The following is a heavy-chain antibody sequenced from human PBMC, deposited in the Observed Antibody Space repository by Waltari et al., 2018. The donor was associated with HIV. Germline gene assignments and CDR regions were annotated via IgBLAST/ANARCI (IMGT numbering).Heavy chain of an antibody. V-gene: IGHV1-3*01. CDR2: IYAGNGNT. J-gene: IGHJ5*02. CDR3: ARDYLPHTVPVRWYNWFDP. Sequence: QVKLVQSGAEVKKPGASVKVSCKASGYTFTSYAMHWVRLAPGHRLEWMGWIYAGNGNTKYSQKFQGRVTITRDTSASTAYMELSSLRSEDTAVYYCARDYLPHTVPVRWYNWFDPWGQGTLVTVSS. CDR1: GYTFTSYA. D-gene: IGHD3-10*01.